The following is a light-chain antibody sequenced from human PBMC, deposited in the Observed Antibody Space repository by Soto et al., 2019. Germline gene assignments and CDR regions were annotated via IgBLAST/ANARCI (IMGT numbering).Light chain of an antibody. CDR3: QQYNNWPPLT. CDR2: GAS. Sequence: EIVMTQSPATRSVSPGERATLSCRASQSVSSNLAWYQQKPGQAPRLLIYGASTRATGIPARVSGSGSGTEFTLTISSLQSEDFAAYYCQQYNNWPPLTFGQGTKVDIK. CDR1: QSVSSN. V-gene: IGKV3-15*01. J-gene: IGKJ1*01.